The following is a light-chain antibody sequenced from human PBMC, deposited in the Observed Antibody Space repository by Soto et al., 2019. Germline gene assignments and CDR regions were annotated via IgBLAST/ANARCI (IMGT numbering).Light chain of an antibody. V-gene: IGKV3-20*01. Sequence: EIVLTQSPGTLSLSPGKSATLSCRARQSVWNNYLAWYQQKPGQAPRLLISGASRRASGIPDRFSGSGSGTDFTLTIARLEPEDFAVYYCQQYGSSTPLTFGGGTMVEI. CDR1: QSVWNNY. CDR3: QQYGSSTPLT. J-gene: IGKJ4*01. CDR2: GAS.